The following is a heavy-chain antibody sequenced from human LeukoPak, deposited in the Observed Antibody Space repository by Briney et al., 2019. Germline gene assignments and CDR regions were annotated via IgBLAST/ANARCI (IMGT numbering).Heavy chain of an antibody. D-gene: IGHD1-26*01. V-gene: IGHV3-74*01. Sequence: GGSLRLSCVASGFTFSNYWMHWVRHPPGKGLVWVSRIYVDGRTTNYADSVKGRFTISRDNAKNTLYLQMNSLRAEDTAVYYCASVGATRHFDYWGQGTLVTVSS. CDR1: GFTFSNYW. CDR2: IYVDGRTT. CDR3: ASVGATRHFDY. J-gene: IGHJ4*02.